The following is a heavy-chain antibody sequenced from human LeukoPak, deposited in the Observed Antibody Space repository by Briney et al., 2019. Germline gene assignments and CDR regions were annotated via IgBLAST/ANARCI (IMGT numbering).Heavy chain of an antibody. V-gene: IGHV3-23*01. CDR2: ISGSGGST. CDR3: AREVGVDTAFDY. CDR1: GFTFSSYA. Sequence: GGSLRLSCAASGFTFSSYAMSWVRQAPGKGLEWVSAISGSGGSTYYADSVKGRFTISRDNAKNSLYLQMNSLRAEDTAVYYCAREVGVDTAFDYWGQGTLVTVSS. D-gene: IGHD5-18*01. J-gene: IGHJ4*02.